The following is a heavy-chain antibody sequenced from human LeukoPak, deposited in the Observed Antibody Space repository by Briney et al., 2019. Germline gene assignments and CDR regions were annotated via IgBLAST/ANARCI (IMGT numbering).Heavy chain of an antibody. CDR1: GFTFSNYA. J-gene: IGHJ4*02. CDR3: AKWGDYDFLTGYYASDY. CDR2: ITGSGGNT. Sequence: GGSLRLSCVASGFTFSNYAMSWVRQAPGKGLEWVSAITGSGGNTYYADSVKGRFTISRDNSKNTVFLQMNSLRAEDTAVYYCAKWGDYDFLTGYYASDYWGQGTLVTVSS. V-gene: IGHV3-23*01. D-gene: IGHD3-9*01.